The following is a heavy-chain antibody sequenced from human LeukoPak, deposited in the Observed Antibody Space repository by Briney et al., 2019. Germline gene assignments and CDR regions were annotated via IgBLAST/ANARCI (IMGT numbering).Heavy chain of an antibody. CDR1: GFTFSSYA. Sequence: GGSLRLSCAASGFTFSSYAMSWVRQAPGKGLEWVSAISGSGGSTYYADSVKGRFTISRDSSKNTLYLQMNSLRAEDTAVYYCAKVPLGSGSYFPYYYYMDVWGKGTTVTVSS. V-gene: IGHV3-23*01. J-gene: IGHJ6*03. CDR3: AKVPLGSGSYFPYYYYMDV. CDR2: ISGSGGST. D-gene: IGHD1-26*01.